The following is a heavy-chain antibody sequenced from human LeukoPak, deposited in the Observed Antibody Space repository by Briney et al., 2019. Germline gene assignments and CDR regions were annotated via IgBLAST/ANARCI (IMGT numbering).Heavy chain of an antibody. D-gene: IGHD2-15*01. CDR2: ISPYNANT. CDR3: ARDWYCSGGTCYDRFDP. CDR1: GYTFISYG. Sequence: ASVKVSCKASGYTFISYGVTWVRQAPGQGLEWMGWISPYNANTNYAQKVQDRVIMTTDTSTSTAFMELRSLRSDDTAVYYCARDWYCSGGTCYDRFDPWGQGTLVTVSS. J-gene: IGHJ5*02. V-gene: IGHV1-18*01.